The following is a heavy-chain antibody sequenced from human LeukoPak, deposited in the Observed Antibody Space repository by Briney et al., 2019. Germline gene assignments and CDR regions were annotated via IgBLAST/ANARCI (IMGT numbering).Heavy chain of an antibody. J-gene: IGHJ6*02. Sequence: GASVKVSCKASGYTFTSYDINWVRQATGQGPEWTGWMNPNSGNTGYAQKFQGRVTMTRNTSISTAYMELSSLRSEDTAVYYCAISIAARPNYYYYGMDVWGQGTTVTVSS. CDR3: AISIAARPNYYYYGMDV. CDR2: MNPNSGNT. D-gene: IGHD6-6*01. V-gene: IGHV1-8*01. CDR1: GYTFTSYD.